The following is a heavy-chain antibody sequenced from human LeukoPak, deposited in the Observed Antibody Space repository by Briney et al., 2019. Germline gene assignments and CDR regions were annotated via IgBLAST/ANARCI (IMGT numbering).Heavy chain of an antibody. CDR1: GGPFSGYY. CDR3: ARGPRNMNSYYYYMDV. CDR2: INHSGST. V-gene: IGHV4-34*01. D-gene: IGHD1-14*01. J-gene: IGHJ6*03. Sequence: SETLSLTCGVDGGPFSGYYWSWIRQPPGKGLEWIGEINHSGSTNYNPSLKSRVTISLDTSKNQFSLKLSSVTAADTAVYYFARGPRNMNSYYYYMDVWGKGTTVTVSS.